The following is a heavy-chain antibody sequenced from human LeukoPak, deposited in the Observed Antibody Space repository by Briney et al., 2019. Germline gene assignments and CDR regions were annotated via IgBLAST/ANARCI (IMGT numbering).Heavy chain of an antibody. J-gene: IGHJ4*02. D-gene: IGHD2-21*02. CDR2: IRYDGSNK. CDR3: ARVEVVTAIYFDY. V-gene: IGHV3-30*02. Sequence: GGSLRLSCAASGFTFSSYGMHWVRQAPGKGLEWVAFIRYDGSNKYYADSVKGRFTISRDNAKSSLYLQMNSLRAEDTAVYYCARVEVVTAIYFDYWGQGTLVTVSS. CDR1: GFTFSSYG.